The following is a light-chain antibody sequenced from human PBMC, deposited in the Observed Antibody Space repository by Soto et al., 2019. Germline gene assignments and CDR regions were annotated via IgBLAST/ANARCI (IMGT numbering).Light chain of an antibody. V-gene: IGKV3-11*01. CDR1: QDVSSN. J-gene: IGKJ5*01. Sequence: EMVVTQSPATLSVSPGERATLSCRASQDVSSNLAWYQQKPGQAPRLLIYDTSNRATGIPARFSGSGSGTDFTLTISSLEPEDFAVYYCQQREHWPPITFGLGTRLEIK. CDR2: DTS. CDR3: QQREHWPPIT.